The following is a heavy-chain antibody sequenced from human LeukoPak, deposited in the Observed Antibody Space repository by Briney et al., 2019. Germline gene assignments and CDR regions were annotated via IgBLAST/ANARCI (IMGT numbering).Heavy chain of an antibody. V-gene: IGHV3-7*01. CDR3: ARDASSYYDFWSGYSVRVARGYYFDY. J-gene: IGHJ4*02. Sequence: GGSLRLSCAASGFTFSSYWMSWVRQAPGKGLEWVANIKQDGSEKYYVDSVKGRFTISRDNAKNSLYLQMNSLRAEDTAVYYCARDASSYYDFWSGYSVRVARGYYFDYWGQGTLVTVSS. D-gene: IGHD3-3*01. CDR2: IKQDGSEK. CDR1: GFTFSSYW.